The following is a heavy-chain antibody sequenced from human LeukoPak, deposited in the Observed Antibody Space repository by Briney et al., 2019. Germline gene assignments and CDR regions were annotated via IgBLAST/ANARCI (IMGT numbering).Heavy chain of an antibody. J-gene: IGHJ4*02. D-gene: IGHD3-10*01. CDR1: GFTFSSYA. CDR3: AKDPVDVLLWFGELQGFDY. Sequence: GGSLRLSCAASGFTFSSYAMSWVRQAPGKGLEWVSAISGSGGSTYYADSVKGRFTISRDNSKNALYLQMNSLRAEDTAVYYCAKDPVDVLLWFGELQGFDYWGQGTLVTVSS. V-gene: IGHV3-23*01. CDR2: ISGSGGST.